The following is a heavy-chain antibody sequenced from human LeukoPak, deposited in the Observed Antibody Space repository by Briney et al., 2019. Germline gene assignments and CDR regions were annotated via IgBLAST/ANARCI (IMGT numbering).Heavy chain of an antibody. CDR1: GGTFSSYA. J-gene: IGHJ1*01. CDR2: IIPIFGTA. Sequence: SVKVSRKASGGTFSSYAISWVPQAPGQGLEWMGGIIPIFGTANYAQKFQGRVTITTDESTSTAYMELSSLRSEDTAVYYCASIAAAGLSIYEYFQHWGQGTLVTVSS. D-gene: IGHD6-13*01. V-gene: IGHV1-69*05. CDR3: ASIAAAGLSIYEYFQH.